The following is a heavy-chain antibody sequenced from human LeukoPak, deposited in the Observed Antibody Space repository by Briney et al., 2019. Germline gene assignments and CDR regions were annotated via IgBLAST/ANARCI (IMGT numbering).Heavy chain of an antibody. J-gene: IGHJ4*02. CDR3: ARQRVVATTEY. D-gene: IGHD5-12*01. CDR1: GGSFSGYY. Sequence: SETLSLTCAVYGGSFSGYYWSWIRQPPGKELEWIGEINHSGSTNYNPSLKSRVTISVDTSKNQFSLKLSSVTAADTAVYYCARQRVVATTEYWGQGTLVTVSS. CDR2: INHSGST. V-gene: IGHV4-34*01.